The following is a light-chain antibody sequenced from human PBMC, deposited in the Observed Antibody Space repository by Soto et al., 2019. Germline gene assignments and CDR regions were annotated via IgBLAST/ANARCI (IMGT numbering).Light chain of an antibody. CDR1: QTISSW. CDR2: KAS. CDR3: QQLKSYPTIT. V-gene: IGKV1-5*03. J-gene: IGKJ5*01. Sequence: DIQMTQSPSTLSGSVGDRVTITCRSSQTISSWLAWYQQKPGKAHKLLIYKASTLKSGVPSRFSGSGSGTEFTLTISSLQPDDFATYYCQQLKSYPTITFGQGTRLEIK.